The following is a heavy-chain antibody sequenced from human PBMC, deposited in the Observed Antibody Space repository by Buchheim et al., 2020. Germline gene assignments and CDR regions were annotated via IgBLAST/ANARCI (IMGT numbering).Heavy chain of an antibody. CDR2: ITGSGDKR. CDR1: GFTFSSSA. CDR3: AKGQGAYSGSYAS. V-gene: IGHV3-23*01. Sequence: EVQLLESGGALVQPGGSLRLSCAASGFTFSSSAMTWVRQAPGRGLEWVSAITGSGDKRYYADSMRGRFTTSRDNSKNTLFLQMDSLRAEDTAVYYCAKGQGAYSGSYASWGQGTL. D-gene: IGHD1-26*01. J-gene: IGHJ5*02.